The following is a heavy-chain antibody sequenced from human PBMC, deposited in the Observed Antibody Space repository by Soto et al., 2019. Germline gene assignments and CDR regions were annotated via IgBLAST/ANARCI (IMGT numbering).Heavy chain of an antibody. CDR3: ARGITIFGVVPG. CDR2: MNPNSGNT. J-gene: IGHJ4*02. Sequence: ASVKVSCKDSGYTLTSYDINWVRQATGQGLEWMGWMNPNSGNTGYAQKFQGRVTMTRNTSISTAYMELSSLRSEDTAVYYCARGITIFGVVPGWGQGTLVTVSS. V-gene: IGHV1-8*01. D-gene: IGHD3-3*01. CDR1: GYTLTSYD.